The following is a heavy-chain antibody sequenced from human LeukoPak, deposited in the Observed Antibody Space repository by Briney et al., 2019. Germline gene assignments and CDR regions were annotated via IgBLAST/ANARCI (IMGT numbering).Heavy chain of an antibody. J-gene: IGHJ5*02. Sequence: SETLSLTCAVYGGSFSGYYWSWIRQPPGKGLEWIGEINHSGRTNYNPSLKSRVTISVDTSKNQFSLKLSSVTAADTAVYYCARMVYNWNYETYNWFDPWGQGTLVTVSS. CDR3: ARMVYNWNYETYNWFDP. CDR2: INHSGRT. D-gene: IGHD1-7*01. CDR1: GGSFSGYY. V-gene: IGHV4-34*01.